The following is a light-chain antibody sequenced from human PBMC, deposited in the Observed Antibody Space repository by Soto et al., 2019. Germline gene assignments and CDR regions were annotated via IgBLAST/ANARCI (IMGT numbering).Light chain of an antibody. CDR2: AAS. V-gene: IGKV1-39*01. J-gene: IGKJ3*01. CDR3: QRCYGT. CDR1: QSISSY. Sequence: ESKIAQSQTSMAASVGERGKIPRRALQSISSYFHWYQHNPGTAPKLLIYAASSFKRGVPSRFSGCGSGTDFTLTITGPQPLDFASYYCQRCYGTFGPGTKVDI.